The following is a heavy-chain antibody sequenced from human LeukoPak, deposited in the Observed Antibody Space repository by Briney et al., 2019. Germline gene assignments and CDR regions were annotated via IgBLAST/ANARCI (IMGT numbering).Heavy chain of an antibody. CDR3: ARDVSGWPNWFDP. D-gene: IGHD6-19*01. V-gene: IGHV1-18*01. J-gene: IGHJ5*02. CDR1: GYTFTSYG. Sequence: ASVKVSCKASGYTFTSYGISWVRQAPGQGLEWMGWISAYNGNTNYAQKVQGRVTMTTDTSTSTAYMELRSLRSDDTAVYYCARDVSGWPNWFDPWGQGTLVAVSS. CDR2: ISAYNGNT.